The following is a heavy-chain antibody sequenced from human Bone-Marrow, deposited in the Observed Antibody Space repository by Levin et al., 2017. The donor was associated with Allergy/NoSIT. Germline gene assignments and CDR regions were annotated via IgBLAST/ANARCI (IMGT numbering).Heavy chain of an antibody. CDR1: GSTFISYT. J-gene: IGHJ4*02. Sequence: PGGSLRLSCKASGSTFISYTIHWVRQAPGQGLEWMGWIHAGNGNTKYSQKFQGRVTFTRDTAASTAYMELSSLRSEDTAVYSCVRAYFVVPTIGPGYWGQGTRVTVSS. CDR2: IHAGNGNT. CDR3: VRAYFVVPTIGPGY. V-gene: IGHV1-3*01. D-gene: IGHD5-12*01.